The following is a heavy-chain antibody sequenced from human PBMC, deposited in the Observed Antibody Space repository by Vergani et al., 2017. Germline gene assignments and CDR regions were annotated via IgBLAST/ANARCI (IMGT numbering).Heavy chain of an antibody. J-gene: IGHJ6*02. V-gene: IGHV4-34*01. CDR2: INHSGST. CDR1: GGSFSGYY. CDR3: ARGNRLLWFGEPRMGMDV. D-gene: IGHD3-10*01. Sequence: QVQLQPWGAGLLKPSETLSLTCAVYGGSFSGYYWSWIRKPPGTGLEWIGEINHSGSTNYNPSLKRRVTISVDTSKNQFSLKLSSVTAAETAVYYCARGNRLLWFGEPRMGMDVWGQGTTVTVSS.